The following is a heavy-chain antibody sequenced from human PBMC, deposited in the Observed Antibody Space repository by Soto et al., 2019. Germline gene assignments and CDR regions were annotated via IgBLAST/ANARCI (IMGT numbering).Heavy chain of an antibody. CDR2: IWYDGSNK. Sequence: GGSLRLSCAASGFTFSSYGMHWVRQAPGKGLEWVAVIWYDGSNKYYADSVKGRFTISRDNSKNTLYLQMNSLRAEDTAVYFCARDEYCNGDSCYSVTVCAYWGQGT. CDR1: GFTFSSYG. CDR3: ARDEYCNGDSCYSVTVCAY. V-gene: IGHV3-33*01. D-gene: IGHD2-15*01. J-gene: IGHJ4*02.